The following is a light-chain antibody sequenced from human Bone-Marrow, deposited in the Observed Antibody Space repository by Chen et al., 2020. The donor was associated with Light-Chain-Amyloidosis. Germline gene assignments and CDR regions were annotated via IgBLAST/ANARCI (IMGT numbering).Light chain of an antibody. CDR2: RDT. Sequence: SYELTQPPSVSVSPGQTARITCSGDDLPTKYAYWYQQKPGQAPGLVIHRDTERPSGISERFSGSSSWTTATLTISGVQAEDEADYHCQSADSSGTYEVIFGGGTKLTVL. J-gene: IGLJ2*01. CDR3: QSADSSGTYEVI. CDR1: DLPTKY. V-gene: IGLV3-25*03.